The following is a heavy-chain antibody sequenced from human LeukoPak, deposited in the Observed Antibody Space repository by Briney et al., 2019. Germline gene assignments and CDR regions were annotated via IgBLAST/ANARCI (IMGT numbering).Heavy chain of an antibody. CDR3: ASATIFGVVIYY. CDR1: GFTFSTYY. D-gene: IGHD3-3*01. Sequence: GGSLRLSCAASGFTFSTYYMNWVRQAPGKGLEWVAVISYDGSNKYYADSMKGRFTISRDNSKNTLYLQMNSLRAEDMAVYYCASATIFGVVIYYWGQGTLVTVSS. V-gene: IGHV3-30*03. J-gene: IGHJ4*02. CDR2: ISYDGSNK.